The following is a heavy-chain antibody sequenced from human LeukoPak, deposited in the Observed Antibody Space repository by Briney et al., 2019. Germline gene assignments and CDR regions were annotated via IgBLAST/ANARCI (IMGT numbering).Heavy chain of an antibody. D-gene: IGHD1-26*01. J-gene: IGHJ4*02. CDR1: GFTFSNTYW. CDR3: ARDQRIVGATTIDY. Sequence: GGSLRLSCAASGFTFSNTYWMTWVRQATGKGLEWVANIKQDGSEKYYVDSVKGRFTISRDNAKNSLYLQMNSLRVEDTAVYYCARDQRIVGATTIDYWGQGTLVTVSS. V-gene: IGHV3-7*01. CDR2: IKQDGSEK.